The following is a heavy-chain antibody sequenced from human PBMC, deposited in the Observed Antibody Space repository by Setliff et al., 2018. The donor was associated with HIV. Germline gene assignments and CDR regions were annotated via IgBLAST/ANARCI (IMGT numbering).Heavy chain of an antibody. D-gene: IGHD2-15*01. Sequence: GGSLRLSCAASGFTFRNFWMSWVRQAPGKGLEWVALTSDDGINKYYGDSVRGRSTISRDNSKNTLYLQMNSLRAGDTAVYYCARGLGYCRGGSCDHAFDIWGQGAMVTGSS. CDR2: TSDDGINK. CDR1: GFTFRNFW. CDR3: ARGLGYCRGGSCDHAFDI. V-gene: IGHV3-30*03. J-gene: IGHJ3*02.